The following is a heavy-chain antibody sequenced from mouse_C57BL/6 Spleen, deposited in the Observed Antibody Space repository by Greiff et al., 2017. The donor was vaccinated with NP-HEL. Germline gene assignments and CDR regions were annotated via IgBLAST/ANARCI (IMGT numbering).Heavy chain of an antibody. D-gene: IGHD2-4*01. V-gene: IGHV1-82*01. CDR2: IYPGDGDT. Sequence: QVQLQQSGPELVKPGASVKISCKASGYAFSSSWMNWVKQRPGKGLEWIGRIYPGDGDTNYNGKFKGKATLTADKSSSKAYMQLSSLTSEDSAVYFCARSSYDSQFAYWGQGTLVTVSA. CDR1: GYAFSSSW. CDR3: ARSSYDSQFAY. J-gene: IGHJ3*01.